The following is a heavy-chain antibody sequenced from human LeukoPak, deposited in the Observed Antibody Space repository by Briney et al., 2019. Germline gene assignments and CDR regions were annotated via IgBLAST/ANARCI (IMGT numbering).Heavy chain of an antibody. V-gene: IGHV3-23*01. D-gene: IGHD6-13*01. CDR2: ISGSGGST. J-gene: IGHJ4*02. CDR3: AGGQQLVRYDY. CDR1: GFTFSSYA. Sequence: GGSLRLSCAASGFTFSSYAMSWVRQAPGKGLEWVSAISGSGGSTYYADSVKGRFTISRDNSKNTLYLQMNSLRAEDTVVYYCAGGQQLVRYDYWGQGTLVTVSS.